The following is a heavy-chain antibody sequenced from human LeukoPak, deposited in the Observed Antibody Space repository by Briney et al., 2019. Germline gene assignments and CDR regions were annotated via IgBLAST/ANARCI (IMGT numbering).Heavy chain of an antibody. J-gene: IGHJ5*02. CDR3: ARTMTMVRGVMFWFDP. CDR1: GGSISSYY. D-gene: IGHD3-10*01. Sequence: PSEALSLTCTVSGGSISSYYWSWIRQPPGKGLEWIGYIYYSGSTNYNPSLKSRVTISVDTSKNQFSLKLSSVTAADTAVYYCARTMTMVRGVMFWFDPWGQGTLVTVSS. V-gene: IGHV4-59*08. CDR2: IYYSGST.